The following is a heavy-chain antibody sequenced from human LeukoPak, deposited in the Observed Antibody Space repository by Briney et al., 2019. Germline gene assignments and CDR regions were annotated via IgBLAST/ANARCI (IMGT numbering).Heavy chain of an antibody. Sequence: AASVTVSFTASGYTFTGYYMHWVRQAPGQGLEWMGRINPNSGGTNYAQKFQGRVTMTRDTSISTAYMELSRLRSGDTAVYYCAREFYDAFDIWGQGTMVTVSS. J-gene: IGHJ3*02. CDR2: INPNSGGT. CDR1: GYTFTGYY. V-gene: IGHV1-2*06. CDR3: AREFYDAFDI.